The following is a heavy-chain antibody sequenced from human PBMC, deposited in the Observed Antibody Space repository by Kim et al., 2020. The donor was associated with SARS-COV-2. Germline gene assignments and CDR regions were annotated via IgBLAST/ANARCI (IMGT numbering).Heavy chain of an antibody. J-gene: IGHJ4*02. V-gene: IGHV4-31*03. Sequence: SETLSLTCTVSGGSISSGGYYWSWIRQHPGKGLEWIGYIYYSGSTYYNPSLKSRVTISVDTSKNQFSLKLSSVTAADTAVYYCARGRSEVTAIEGNFDYWGQGTLVTVSS. D-gene: IGHD2-21*02. CDR1: GGSISSGGYY. CDR2: IYYSGST. CDR3: ARGRSEVTAIEGNFDY.